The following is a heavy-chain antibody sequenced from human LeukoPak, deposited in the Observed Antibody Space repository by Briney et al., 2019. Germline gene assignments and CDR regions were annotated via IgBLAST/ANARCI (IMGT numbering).Heavy chain of an antibody. CDR3: AREGPRGNSQFDY. CDR1: GFTFSSYG. CDR2: MWYDGSNK. D-gene: IGHD2/OR15-2a*01. Sequence: GGSLRLSCAASGFTFSSYGMHWVRQAPGKGLEWVAVMWYDGSNKYYTDSVKGRLTISRDNSKDTLFLQMNSLGAEDTAVYYCAREGPRGNSQFDYWGQGTLVTVSS. V-gene: IGHV3-33*01. J-gene: IGHJ4*02.